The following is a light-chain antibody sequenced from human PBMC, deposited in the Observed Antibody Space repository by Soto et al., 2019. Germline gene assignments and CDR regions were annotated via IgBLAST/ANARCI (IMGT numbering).Light chain of an antibody. CDR1: SGHSTYI. CDR2: LDRSGSY. CDR3: ETWYSNTHKV. Sequence: QSVLTQSSSASASLGSSVKLTCILSSGHSTYIIAWHQQQPGKAPRFLMTLDRSGSYNRGSGVPDRFSGSSSGADPYLTIPHPQFEGEGYYYCETWYSNTHKVFGGGTKLTVL. V-gene: IGLV4-60*02. J-gene: IGLJ3*02.